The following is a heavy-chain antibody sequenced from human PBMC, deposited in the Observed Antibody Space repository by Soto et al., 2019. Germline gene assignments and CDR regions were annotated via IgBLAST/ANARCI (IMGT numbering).Heavy chain of an antibody. J-gene: IGHJ4*02. Sequence: PGGSLRLSGAASGFTFSSYAMHWVRQAPGKGLEWVAGISYDGSNKYYADSVKGRFTISRDNSKNTLYLQMNSLRAEDTAVYYCARGPSSLTRFDYWGQGTLVTVS. CDR3: ARGPSSLTRFDY. CDR2: ISYDGSNK. D-gene: IGHD2-2*01. CDR1: GFTFSSYA. V-gene: IGHV3-30-3*01.